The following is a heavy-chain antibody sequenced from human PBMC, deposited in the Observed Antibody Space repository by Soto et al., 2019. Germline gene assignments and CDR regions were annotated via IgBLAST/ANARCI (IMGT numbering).Heavy chain of an antibody. Sequence: PGGSLRLSCAATGFTFSSYAMHWVRQAPGKGLEWVAVISYDGSNKYYADSVKGRFTISRDNSKNTLYLQMNSLRAEDTAVYYCARSGTWIQLWYFDYWGQGTLVTVSS. D-gene: IGHD5-18*01. CDR3: ARSGTWIQLWYFDY. CDR2: ISYDGSNK. V-gene: IGHV3-30-3*01. J-gene: IGHJ4*02. CDR1: GFTFSSYA.